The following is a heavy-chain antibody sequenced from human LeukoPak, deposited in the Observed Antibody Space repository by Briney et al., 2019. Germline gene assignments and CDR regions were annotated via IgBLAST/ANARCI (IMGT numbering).Heavy chain of an antibody. CDR1: GFTFSSYD. Sequence: GGSLRLSCAASGFTFSSYDMHWVRQATGKGLEWVSAIGTAGDTYYPGSVKGRFTISRENAKNSLYLQMNSLRVGDTAVYYCARGHYYYGMDVWGQGTTVTVSS. J-gene: IGHJ6*02. V-gene: IGHV3-13*01. CDR2: IGTAGDT. CDR3: ARGHYYYGMDV.